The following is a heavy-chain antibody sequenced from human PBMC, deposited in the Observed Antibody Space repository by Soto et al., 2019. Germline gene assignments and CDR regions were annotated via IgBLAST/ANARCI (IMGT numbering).Heavy chain of an antibody. CDR3: ARRMTWSLWCFDL. Sequence: QVQLLQSGAEVKKPGTSVRFSCRASGYTFKDYDINWVRRAPGQGLEWMGWMNPNSGNTAYARKFHDRITMTRSVSARTAFMELSSLTPEDTAVYYCARRMTWSLWCFDLWGSGTQVTVSS. CDR2: MNPNSGNT. J-gene: IGHJ2*01. CDR1: GYTFKDYD. D-gene: IGHD3-3*01. V-gene: IGHV1-8*01.